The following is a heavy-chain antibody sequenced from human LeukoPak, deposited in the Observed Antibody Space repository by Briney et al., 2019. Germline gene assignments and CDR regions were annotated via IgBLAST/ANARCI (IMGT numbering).Heavy chain of an antibody. CDR1: GGSISSSSYY. CDR2: IYHSGST. J-gene: IGHJ4*02. CDR3: ARDYGSSSWNLGGIDY. Sequence: SETLSLTCTVSGGSISSSSYYWGWIRQPPGKGLEWIGSIYHSGSTYYNPSLKSRVTISVDTSKNQFSLKLSSVTAADTAVYYCARDYGSSSWNLGGIDYWGQGTLVTVSS. V-gene: IGHV4-39*07. D-gene: IGHD6-13*01.